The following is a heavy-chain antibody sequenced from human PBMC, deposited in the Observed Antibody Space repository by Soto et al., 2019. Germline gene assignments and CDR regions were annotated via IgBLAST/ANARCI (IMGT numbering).Heavy chain of an antibody. CDR3: ATYKFQRYYYDSSGYPLSY. D-gene: IGHD3-22*01. J-gene: IGHJ4*02. CDR2: FDPEDGET. V-gene: IGHV1-24*01. Sequence: GASVKVSCKVSGYTLTELSMHWVRQAPGKGLEWMGGFDPEDGETIYAQKFQGRVTMTEDTSTDTAYMELSSLRSEDTAVYYCATYKFQRYYYDSSGYPLSYWGQGTLVTVSS. CDR1: GYTLTELS.